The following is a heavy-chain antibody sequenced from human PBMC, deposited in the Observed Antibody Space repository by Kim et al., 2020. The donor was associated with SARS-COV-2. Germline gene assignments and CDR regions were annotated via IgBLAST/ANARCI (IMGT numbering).Heavy chain of an antibody. CDR1: GGSVSSCSYC. Sequence: SETLSLTCTVSGGSVSSCSYCWSWLRQPPGKGRDWISYIYYSGSTNYNPSLKSRVTISVATSQIPLSLKLSSVTASATSVYYCAKDVSGGAVDSCAIDI. D-gene: IGHD3-16*01. J-gene: IGHJ3*02. CDR3: AKDVSGGAVDSCAIDI. CDR2: IYYSGST. V-gene: IGHV4-61*01.